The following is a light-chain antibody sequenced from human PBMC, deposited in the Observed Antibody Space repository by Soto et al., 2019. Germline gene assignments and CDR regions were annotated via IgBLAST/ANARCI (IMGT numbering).Light chain of an antibody. Sequence: QSALTQPASVSGSPGQSITISCTGTSSDVGAYDYVSWYQQHPGKAPKFMIYEVTNRPSGVSHRFSGSKSGNTASLTISGLQAEEEADYYFSSYTTTSTYVFGTGTKLTVL. J-gene: IGLJ1*01. CDR2: EVT. V-gene: IGLV2-14*01. CDR1: SSDVGAYDY. CDR3: SSYTTTSTYV.